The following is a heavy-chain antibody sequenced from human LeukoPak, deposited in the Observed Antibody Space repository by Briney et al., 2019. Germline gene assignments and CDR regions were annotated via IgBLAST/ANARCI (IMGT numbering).Heavy chain of an antibody. CDR2: IYYIGST. CDR3: VIEDYGGSWGAFDI. Sequence: SETLSLTCTVSGGSISSYYWSWIRQPPGKGLEWIGYIYYIGSTNYNPSLKSRFTISVETSKNQFSRKLSSCTAADPAVFYCVIEDYGGSWGAFDIWGEGTMVTVSS. V-gene: IGHV4-59*01. J-gene: IGHJ3*02. CDR1: GGSISSYY. D-gene: IGHD4-17*01.